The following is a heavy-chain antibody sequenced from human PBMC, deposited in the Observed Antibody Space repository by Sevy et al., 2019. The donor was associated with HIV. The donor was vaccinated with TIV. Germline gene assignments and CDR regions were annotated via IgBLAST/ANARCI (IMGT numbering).Heavy chain of an antibody. V-gene: IGHV3-72*01. Sequence: GGSLRLSCAASGFTFSDHYMEWVRQAPGKGLEWVGRIRNEADSYTTEYAASVKGRFTISREDSKNSLYLLMNSLKTEDTAVYYCATHAGIAAAGRVFDYWGQGTLVTVSS. J-gene: IGHJ4*02. D-gene: IGHD6-13*01. CDR2: IRNEADSYTT. CDR3: ATHAGIAAAGRVFDY. CDR1: GFTFSDHY.